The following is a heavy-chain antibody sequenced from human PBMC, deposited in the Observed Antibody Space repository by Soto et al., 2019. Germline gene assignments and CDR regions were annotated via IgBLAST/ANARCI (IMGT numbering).Heavy chain of an antibody. V-gene: IGHV4-4*07. CDR2: MYRDGTT. D-gene: IGHD2-15*01. CDR1: SGSITEYS. Sequence: QLQLQESGPGLVKPSETLSLTCVVSSGSITEYSWTWIRRPARKGLEWNRIMYRDGTTSYNPSLESRVTMSLDTSKNHFSLELTSVTAAGTALYYCARVFYTDSGGYPRPIFDSWVPGTLVTVSS. J-gene: IGHJ4*02. CDR3: ARVFYTDSGGYPRPIFDS.